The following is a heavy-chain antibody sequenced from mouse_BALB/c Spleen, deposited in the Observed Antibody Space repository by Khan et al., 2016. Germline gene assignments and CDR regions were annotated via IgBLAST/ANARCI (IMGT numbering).Heavy chain of an antibody. Sequence: VQLQESGPQLVRPGTSVKISCKASGYSFTTYWMHWVKQRPGQGLEWIGMIDPSDSETKLNQNFKDKATLTVDKSSSTAYMQFNSPTSEDSAVFFWARGDYGWFVYWGQGTLVSVSA. CDR2: IDPSDSET. J-gene: IGHJ3*01. V-gene: IGHV1-59*01. D-gene: IGHD2-4*01. CDR3: ARGDYGWFVY. CDR1: GYSFTTYW.